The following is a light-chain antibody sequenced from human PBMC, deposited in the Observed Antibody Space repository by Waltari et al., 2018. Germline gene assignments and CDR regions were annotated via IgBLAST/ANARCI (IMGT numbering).Light chain of an antibody. Sequence: QSVLTQPPSASGTPGPRVTLPCSGSSSNIGTNHVSWYQQLPGTAPKLLIYRNNQRPSGVPDRFAGSKSGTSASLAISGLRSEDEADYYCAAWDDSLSGNWVFGGGTKLTVL. V-gene: IGLV1-47*01. CDR2: RNN. J-gene: IGLJ3*02. CDR3: AAWDDSLSGNWV. CDR1: SSNIGTNH.